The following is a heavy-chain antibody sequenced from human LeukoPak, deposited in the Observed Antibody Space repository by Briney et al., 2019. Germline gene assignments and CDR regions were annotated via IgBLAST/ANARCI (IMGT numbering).Heavy chain of an antibody. D-gene: IGHD3-22*01. CDR2: IKADSSTI. V-gene: IGHV3-48*01. Sequence: GGSLRLSCAASGFTFSTYNMNWVRQAPGKGREWISYIKADSSTIQYADSVRGRFTTSRDNAKNSLYLQMNSLRAEDTAVYYCVRDNSRGQSLGVIYWGQGSLVTVSS. CDR1: GFTFSTYN. CDR3: VRDNSRGQSLGVIY. J-gene: IGHJ4*02.